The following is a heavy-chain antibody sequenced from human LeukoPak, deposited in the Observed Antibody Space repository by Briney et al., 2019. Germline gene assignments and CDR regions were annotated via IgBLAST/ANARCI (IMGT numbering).Heavy chain of an antibody. CDR3: ARKILAVHSYNY. CDR1: GYTFTSYG. V-gene: IGHV1-18*01. CDR2: INTDTGST. J-gene: IGHJ4*02. Sequence: GASVKVSCKASGYTFTSYGISWVRQAPGQGPEWMGWINTDTGSTYYAQKFQGRVTLTRDTSTSTAYMELRSLTSDDTAIYYCARKILAVHSYNYWGQGTLVTVSS. D-gene: IGHD2-8*02.